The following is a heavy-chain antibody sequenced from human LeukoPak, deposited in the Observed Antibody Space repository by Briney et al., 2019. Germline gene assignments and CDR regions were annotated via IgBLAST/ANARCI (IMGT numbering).Heavy chain of an antibody. D-gene: IGHD5-18*01. V-gene: IGHV1-24*01. CDR2: FDPEDGET. J-gene: IGHJ6*03. CDR1: GYTLTELS. CDR3: ARGWIQLWLYPYYYMDV. Sequence: EASVKVSCKVSGYTLTELSMHWVRQAPGKGLEWMGGFDPEDGETIYAQKFQGRVTMTEDTSTDTAYMELSSLRSEDTAVYYCARGWIQLWLYPYYYMDVWGKGTTVTVSS.